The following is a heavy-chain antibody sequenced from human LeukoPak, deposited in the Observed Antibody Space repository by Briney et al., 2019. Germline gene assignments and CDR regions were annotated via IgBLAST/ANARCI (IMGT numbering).Heavy chain of an antibody. CDR1: LVSICSIIYY. CDR2: IYYSGST. J-gene: IGHJ4*02. D-gene: IGHD3-9*01. Sequence: SETLSLSSAVSLVSICSIIYYWGAICHRPGRRRGWIGTIYYSGSTYYNPSLKSRVTISVDTSKNQLSLKLSSVTAADTAVYYCARDNYDSWTGYFRWGKGALVSVSS. V-gene: IGHV4-39*07. CDR3: ARDNYDSWTGYFR.